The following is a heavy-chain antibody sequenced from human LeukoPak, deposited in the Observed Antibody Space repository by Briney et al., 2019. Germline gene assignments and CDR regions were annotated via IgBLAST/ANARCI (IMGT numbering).Heavy chain of an antibody. Sequence: GGSLRLSCAASGFTFSSYAMSWVRQAPGKGLEWVSAISGSGGSTYYADSVKGRFTISRDNSKNTLYLQMNSLRAEDTAVYFCARDRGSTGYDLYDYWGQGTLVTVSS. CDR3: ARDRGSTGYDLYDY. D-gene: IGHD5-12*01. CDR2: ISGSGGST. CDR1: GFTFSSYA. J-gene: IGHJ4*02. V-gene: IGHV3-23*01.